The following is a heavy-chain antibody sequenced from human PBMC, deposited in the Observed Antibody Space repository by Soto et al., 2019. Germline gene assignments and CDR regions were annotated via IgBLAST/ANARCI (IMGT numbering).Heavy chain of an antibody. D-gene: IGHD3-22*01. CDR2: ISGSGGST. CDR1: GFTFSSYS. CDR3: TKVAIGPDYYDTN. V-gene: IGHV3-23*01. Sequence: EVQLLESGGGLVQPGGSLRLSCAASGFTFSSYSMSWVRQAPGKGLEWVSAISGSGGSTYYADSVNGRFTISRDNSKNTRYLQMNSLRAEDTAVYYCTKVAIGPDYYDTNWGQGTLVTVSS. J-gene: IGHJ4*02.